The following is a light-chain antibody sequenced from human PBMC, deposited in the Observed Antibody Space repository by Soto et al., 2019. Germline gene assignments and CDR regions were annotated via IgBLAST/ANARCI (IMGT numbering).Light chain of an antibody. J-gene: IGLJ2*01. Sequence: NFMLTQPRSVSESPGKTVTISCTRSSGSIASKYVQWYQQRPGGHPTTVIFEDNTRPSGVPDRFSGSIDSSSNSASLTISGLTTEDEADYYCQSYDSSHVVFGGGTKLTVL. CDR3: QSYDSSHVV. V-gene: IGLV6-57*01. CDR2: EDN. CDR1: SGSIASKY.